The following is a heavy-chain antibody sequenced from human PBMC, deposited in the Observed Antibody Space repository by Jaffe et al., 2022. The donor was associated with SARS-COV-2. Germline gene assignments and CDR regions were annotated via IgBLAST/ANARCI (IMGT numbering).Heavy chain of an antibody. V-gene: IGHV4-59*01. CDR1: GGSISSYY. CDR3: ARGGAVAWGRWNWFDP. CDR2: IYYSGST. J-gene: IGHJ5*02. Sequence: QVQLQESGPGLVKPSETLSLTCTVSGGSISSYYWSWIRQPPGKGLEWIGYIYYSGSTNYNPSLKSRVTISVDTSKNQFSLKLSSVTAADTAVYYCARGGAVAWGRWNWFDPWGQGTLVTVSS. D-gene: IGHD6-19*01.